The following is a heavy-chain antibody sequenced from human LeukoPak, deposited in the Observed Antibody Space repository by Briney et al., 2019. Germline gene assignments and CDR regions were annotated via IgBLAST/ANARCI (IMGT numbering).Heavy chain of an antibody. Sequence: WASVKVSCKASGYTFTSYAMHWVRQAPGQRLKSMGWINAGNGNTKYSQKFQGRVTITRDTSASTAYMELSSLRSEDTAVYYCARRGRSGYSYGFDYWGQGTLVTVSS. D-gene: IGHD5-18*01. CDR3: ARRGRSGYSYGFDY. V-gene: IGHV1-3*01. CDR1: GYTFTSYA. J-gene: IGHJ4*02. CDR2: INAGNGNT.